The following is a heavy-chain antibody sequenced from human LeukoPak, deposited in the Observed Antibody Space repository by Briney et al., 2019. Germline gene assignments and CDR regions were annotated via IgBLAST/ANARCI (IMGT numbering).Heavy chain of an antibody. CDR3: ARVLGNYYYGMDV. D-gene: IGHD2/OR15-2a*01. J-gene: IGHJ6*02. CDR1: GYTFTGYY. V-gene: IGHV1-2*04. CDR2: INPNSGGT. Sequence: ASVKVSCKASGYTFTGYYMHWVRQAPGQGLEWMGWINPNSGGTNYAQKFQGWVTMTRDTSISTAYMELSRLRSDDTAVYYCARVLGNYYYGMDVWGQGTRSPSP.